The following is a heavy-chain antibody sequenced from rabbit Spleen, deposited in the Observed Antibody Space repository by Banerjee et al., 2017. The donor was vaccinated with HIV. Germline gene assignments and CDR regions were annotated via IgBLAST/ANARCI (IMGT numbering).Heavy chain of an antibody. D-gene: IGHD1-1*01. CDR2: IELGGSGFT. CDR1: GFSFSNKVV. V-gene: IGHV1S45*01. J-gene: IGHJ4*01. CDR3: ARDLPTVVGWNLSL. Sequence: QEQLEESGGGLVKPEGSLTLSCTASGFSFSNKVVMCWVRQAPGKGLEWIGCIELGGSGFTYFASWAKGRFTVSKTSSTTVTLQMTSLTAADTATYFCARDLPTVVGWNLSLWGPGTLVTVS.